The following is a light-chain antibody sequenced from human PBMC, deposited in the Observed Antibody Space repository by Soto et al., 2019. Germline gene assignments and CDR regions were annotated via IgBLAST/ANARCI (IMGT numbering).Light chain of an antibody. CDR1: SSDVGGYNY. Sequence: QSALTQPRSVSGSPGQSVTISCTGTSSDVGGYNYVSWYQQRPGKAPKLILYDVNKRPSGVPDRFSGSKSGNTASLAVSGLQADDEGDYYCSSLAGTDVVAIGGGIKLTVL. J-gene: IGLJ2*01. CDR3: SSLAGTDVVA. CDR2: DVN. V-gene: IGLV2-11*01.